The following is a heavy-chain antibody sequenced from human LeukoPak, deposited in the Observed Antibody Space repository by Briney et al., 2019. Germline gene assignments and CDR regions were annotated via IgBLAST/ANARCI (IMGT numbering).Heavy chain of an antibody. V-gene: IGHV4-34*01. J-gene: IGHJ4*02. Sequence: KPSETLSLTCAVYGGSFSGYYCSWIRQPPGKGLEWIGEINHSGSTNYNPSLKSRVTISVDTSKNQFSLKLSSVTAADTAVYYCARGPGPDIVVVPAAIFDYWGQGTLVTVSS. CDR2: INHSGST. CDR1: GGSFSGYY. D-gene: IGHD2-2*02. CDR3: ARGPGPDIVVVPAAIFDY.